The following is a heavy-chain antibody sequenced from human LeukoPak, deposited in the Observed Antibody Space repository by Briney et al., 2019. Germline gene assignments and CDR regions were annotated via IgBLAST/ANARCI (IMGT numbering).Heavy chain of an antibody. D-gene: IGHD2-21*02. V-gene: IGHV4-31*01. CDR3: ATWRLGPGFSASDNWFDP. J-gene: IGHJ5*02. CDR2: IHHSGIN. CDR1: GGSIRSDDYY. Sequence: PSQTLSLTCTVSGGSIRSDDYYWSWIRQRPGNGLEWIGYIHHSGINHYNPSLKRQILISLDTSQSQFYLNLSSVTAADTAGYYCATWRLGPGFSASDNWFDPWGEGTLVTVSS.